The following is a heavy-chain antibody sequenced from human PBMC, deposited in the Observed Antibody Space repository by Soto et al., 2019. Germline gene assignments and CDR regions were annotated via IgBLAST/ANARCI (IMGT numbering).Heavy chain of an antibody. CDR3: ARHTSYTSGWCDY. CDR1: GGSISSTSYY. J-gene: IGHJ4*02. CDR2: IYYSGST. V-gene: IGHV4-39*01. Sequence: SETLSLTCTVSGGSISSTSYYWGWLRQPPGKGLEWIGIIYYSGSTYYNTSLKSRVTISVDTSKNQFSLKLSSVAAADTAVYYCARHTSYTSGWCDYWGRGTLVTVSS. D-gene: IGHD6-19*01.